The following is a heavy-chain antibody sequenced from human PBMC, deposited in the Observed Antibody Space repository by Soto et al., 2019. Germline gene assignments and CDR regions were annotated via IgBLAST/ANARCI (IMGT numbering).Heavy chain of an antibody. Sequence: AAVKVSCKASGYPLTAKYLHWVRQAPGQGLEWMGWINPSSGGTKEAQKFRGRVTMTRDTSISAAYMELSRLTSDDTAVYYCAKGGSSWTEWFDPWGQGTLVTVSS. V-gene: IGHV1-2*02. CDR1: GYPLTAKY. CDR2: INPSSGGT. D-gene: IGHD6-13*01. J-gene: IGHJ5*02. CDR3: AKGGSSWTEWFDP.